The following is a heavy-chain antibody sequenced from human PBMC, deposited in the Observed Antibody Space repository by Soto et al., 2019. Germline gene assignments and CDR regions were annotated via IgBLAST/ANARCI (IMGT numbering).Heavy chain of an antibody. J-gene: IGHJ3*01. V-gene: IGHV3-23*01. CDR2: ITGSGSGSGINT. CDR1: GFTFSTYA. D-gene: IGHD6-19*01. CDR3: AKSRAVADAFGF. Sequence: EVQVLESGGGLVQPGGSLRLSCAASGFTFSTYAMSWVRQAPGKGLEWVSSITGSGSGSGINTYYADSVKGRFTISRDTSKITLSLRMQGLIVDDTAVYYGAKSRAVADAFGFWGRGTMVTVSS.